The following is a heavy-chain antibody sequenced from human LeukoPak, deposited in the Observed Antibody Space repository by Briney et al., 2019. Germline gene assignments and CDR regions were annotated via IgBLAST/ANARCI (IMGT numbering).Heavy chain of an antibody. CDR1: GGSISSGGYY. Sequence: SETLSLTCTVSGGSISSGGYYWSWIRQHPGKGLEWIGYIYYSGSTYFNPSLKSRVTISVDTSKNQFSLKLSSVTAADTAVYYCAREGVTMVRGHYYGMDVWGQGTTVTVSS. V-gene: IGHV4-31*03. CDR3: AREGVTMVRGHYYGMDV. J-gene: IGHJ6*02. D-gene: IGHD3-10*01. CDR2: IYYSGST.